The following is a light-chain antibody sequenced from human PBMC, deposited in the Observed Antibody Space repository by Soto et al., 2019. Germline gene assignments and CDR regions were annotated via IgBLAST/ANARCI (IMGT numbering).Light chain of an antibody. CDR3: HQYGGSPTWT. Sequence: EIVLTQSPGTLSLSPGERATLSCRASQTVSSSYLAWYQQKPGQAPRLLMYGASSRATGIPDRFSGSGSGTNFSLPISRLEPEDFAVYYCHQYGGSPTWTFGQGTKVEHK. CDR2: GAS. J-gene: IGKJ1*01. CDR1: QTVSSSY. V-gene: IGKV3-20*01.